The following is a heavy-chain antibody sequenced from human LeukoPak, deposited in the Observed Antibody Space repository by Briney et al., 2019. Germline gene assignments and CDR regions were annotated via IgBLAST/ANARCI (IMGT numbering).Heavy chain of an antibody. CDR3: ARTPKTVKNYYYMDV. CDR1: GGSISSYY. Sequence: SETLSLTCTVSGGSISSYYWTWIRQPPGKGLEWLGYISYSGSTSYIPSLKSRVTISVDTSKNQFSLKVSSVTAADTAVYYCARTPKTVKNYYYMDVWGKGTTVTISS. CDR2: ISYSGST. D-gene: IGHD4-17*01. V-gene: IGHV4-59*01. J-gene: IGHJ6*03.